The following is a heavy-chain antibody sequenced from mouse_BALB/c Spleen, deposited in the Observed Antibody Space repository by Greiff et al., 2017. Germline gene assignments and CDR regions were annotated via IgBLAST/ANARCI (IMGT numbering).Heavy chain of an antibody. Sequence: EVHLVESGGGLVQPGGSRKLSCAASGFTFSSFGMHWVRQAPEKGLEWVAYISSGSSTIYYADTVKGRFTISRDNPKNTLFLQMTSLRSEDTAMYYCARGGDGYYFFDYWGQGTTLTVSS. CDR1: GFTFSSFG. D-gene: IGHD2-3*01. J-gene: IGHJ2*01. CDR3: ARGGDGYYFFDY. CDR2: ISSGSSTI. V-gene: IGHV5-17*02.